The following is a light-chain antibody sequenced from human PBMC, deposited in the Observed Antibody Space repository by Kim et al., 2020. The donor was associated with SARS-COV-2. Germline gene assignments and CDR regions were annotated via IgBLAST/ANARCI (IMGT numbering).Light chain of an antibody. CDR1: SSNIGSNT. CDR2: SNN. Sequence: PGQQVTISCSGSSSNIGSNTVNWYQQLPGTAPKLLIYSNNQRPSGVPDRFSGSKSGTSASLAISGLQSEDEADYYCAAWDDSLHVVFGGGTQLTVL. CDR3: AAWDDSLHVV. V-gene: IGLV1-44*01. J-gene: IGLJ2*01.